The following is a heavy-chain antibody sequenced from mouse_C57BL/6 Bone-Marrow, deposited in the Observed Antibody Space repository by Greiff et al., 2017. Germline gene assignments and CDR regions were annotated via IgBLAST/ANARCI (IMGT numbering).Heavy chain of an antibody. Sequence: QVQLKQPGAELVKPGASVKLSCKASGYTFTSYWMHWVKQRPGQGLEWIGMIHPNSGSTNYNEKFKSKATLTVDKSSSTAYMQLSSLTSEDSAVYYCALRITARRYYFDYWGQGTTLTVSS. CDR3: ALRITARRYYFDY. J-gene: IGHJ2*01. CDR2: IHPNSGST. V-gene: IGHV1-64*01. D-gene: IGHD1-2*01. CDR1: GYTFTSYW.